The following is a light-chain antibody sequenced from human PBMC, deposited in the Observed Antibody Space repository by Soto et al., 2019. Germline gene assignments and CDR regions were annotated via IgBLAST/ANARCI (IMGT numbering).Light chain of an antibody. V-gene: IGLV3-21*02. CDR3: QVWDSISDIGV. CDR2: DDS. Sequence: YELTQPPSVSGSPGQTATITCAENNSGARRVHWYQQRPGQFPLLVVYDDSARPSGIPERCSGSNSGNTATLTISRVEAGDEADYYCQVWDSISDIGVFRTGTKVTVL. J-gene: IGLJ1*01. CDR1: NSGARR.